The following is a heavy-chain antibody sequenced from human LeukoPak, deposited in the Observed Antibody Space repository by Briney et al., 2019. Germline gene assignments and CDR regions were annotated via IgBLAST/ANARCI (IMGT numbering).Heavy chain of an antibody. Sequence: GGSLRLSCAASGFVVTTYYMGWVRQAPGKGLEWVANTNQDGTEKYYVDSVKGRFTISRDNSKNSLYLQMKRLRAEDTALYYCARRGYHDYSGFDYWGQGTLVTVSS. D-gene: IGHD1-26*01. CDR1: GFVVTTYY. CDR3: ARRGYHDYSGFDY. CDR2: TNQDGTEK. V-gene: IGHV3-7*01. J-gene: IGHJ4*02.